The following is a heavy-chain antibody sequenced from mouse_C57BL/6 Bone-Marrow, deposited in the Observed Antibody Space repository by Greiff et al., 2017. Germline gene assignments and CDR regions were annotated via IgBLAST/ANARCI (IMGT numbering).Heavy chain of an antibody. CDR3: ARHEEGSLYDGYGYFDY. D-gene: IGHD2-3*01. J-gene: IGHJ2*01. CDR1: GYTFTEYT. V-gene: IGHV1-62-2*01. Sequence: QVQLQQSGAELVKPGASVKLSCKASGYTFTEYTIHWVKQRSGQGLEWIGWFYPGSGSIKYNEKFKDKATLTADKSSSTVYMELSRLTSEDSAVYFCARHEEGSLYDGYGYFDYWGQGTTLTVSS. CDR2: FYPGSGSI.